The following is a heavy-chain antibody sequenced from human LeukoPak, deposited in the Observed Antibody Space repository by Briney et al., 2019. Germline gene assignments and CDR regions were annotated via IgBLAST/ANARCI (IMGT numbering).Heavy chain of an antibody. D-gene: IGHD6-13*01. J-gene: IGHJ4*02. CDR2: INHSGST. CDR1: GGSFSGYY. V-gene: IGHV4-34*01. Sequence: SETLSLTCAVYGGSFSGYYWSWIRQPPGKGLEWIGEINHSGSTNYNPSLKSRVTISVDTSKNQFSLKLSSVTAADTAVCYCARDIAAAGPDYWGQGTLVTVSS. CDR3: ARDIAAAGPDY.